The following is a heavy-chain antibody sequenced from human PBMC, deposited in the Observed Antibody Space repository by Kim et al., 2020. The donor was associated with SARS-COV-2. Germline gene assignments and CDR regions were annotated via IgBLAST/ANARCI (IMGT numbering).Heavy chain of an antibody. CDR1: EFTFDDYA. V-gene: IGHV3-9*01. D-gene: IGHD6-19*01. CDR2: IKWNSDIT. CDR3: AKDDGVRGPGFSSGWIPH. J-gene: IGHJ4*02. Sequence: GGSLRLSCEASEFTFDDYAMHWVRQVPGKGLEYVSGIKWNSDITGYTDSVKGRFTISRDNAKNSLYLQMNSLRAEDTAFYYCAKDDGVRGPGFSSGWIPHWGQGTLVSVSS.